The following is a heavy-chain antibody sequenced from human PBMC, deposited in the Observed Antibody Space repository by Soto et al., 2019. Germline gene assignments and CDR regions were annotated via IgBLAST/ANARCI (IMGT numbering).Heavy chain of an antibody. J-gene: IGHJ4*02. D-gene: IGHD2-8*01. Sequence: PGGSLRLSCAASGFSFSSYWMHWVRQAPGKGLVWVSRINGDATSTSYADSVKGRFTISRDNAKNTLYLQMNSLRVDDTAVYYCARESQWAHDYWGQGTLVTVSS. CDR3: ARESQWAHDY. CDR2: INGDATST. V-gene: IGHV3-74*03. CDR1: GFSFSSYW.